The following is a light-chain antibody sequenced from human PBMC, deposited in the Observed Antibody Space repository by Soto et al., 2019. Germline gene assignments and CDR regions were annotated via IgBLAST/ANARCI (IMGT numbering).Light chain of an antibody. CDR1: QSISSN. V-gene: IGKV3-15*01. CDR3: QHYNNWPPWT. Sequence: IVMTQSPATLSVSPGERATLSCRASQSISSNLAWYQQKPGQALRLLIYGASTRATGIPARFSGSGSGTEFTLTISNLQSEDFALYYCQHYNNWPPWTFGQGTKVEIK. CDR2: GAS. J-gene: IGKJ1*01.